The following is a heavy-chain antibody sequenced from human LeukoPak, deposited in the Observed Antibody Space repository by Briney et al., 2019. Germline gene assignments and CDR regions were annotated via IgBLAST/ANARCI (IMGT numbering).Heavy chain of an antibody. D-gene: IGHD1-26*01. V-gene: IGHV4-59*01. CDR3: ARGGRSGSYTYYFDY. Sequence: ASETLSLTCTVWGGTMRGYYWSWLRQPPGQGLEWVGNVHYSGTTNYSPSLKSRVTISVDSSKKQFSLKLTSVTAADTAVYYCARGGRSGSYTYYFDYWGLGSLVTVSS. J-gene: IGHJ4*02. CDR1: GGTMRGYY. CDR2: VHYSGTT.